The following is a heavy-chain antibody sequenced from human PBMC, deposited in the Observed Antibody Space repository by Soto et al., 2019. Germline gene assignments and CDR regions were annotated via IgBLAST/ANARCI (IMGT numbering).Heavy chain of an antibody. Sequence: QVQLVQSGAEVKKPGSSVKVSCKASGGTFSSYAISWVRQAPGQGLEWMGGIIPIFGTANYARKFQGRVTITADESTSTAYMGLSSLXXEXXXXXXXXXXXXXXXXXXXXXXXMXXWGQGTTVTDSS. CDR1: GGTFSSYA. V-gene: IGHV1-69*12. CDR3: XXXXXXXXXXXXXXXXMXX. J-gene: IGHJ6*02. CDR2: IIPIFGTA.